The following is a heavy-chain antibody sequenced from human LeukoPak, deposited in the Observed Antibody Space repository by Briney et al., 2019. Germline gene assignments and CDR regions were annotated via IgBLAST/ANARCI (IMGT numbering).Heavy chain of an antibody. Sequence: GGSLRLSCAASGFTFSGYGMHWVRQAPGKGLEWVAVISYDGSNKYYADSVKGRFTISRDNSKNTLYLQMNSLRAEDTAVYYCAKDLVLRYFDWAFDYWGQGTLVTVSS. CDR1: GFTFSGYG. CDR3: AKDLVLRYFDWAFDY. CDR2: ISYDGSNK. D-gene: IGHD3-9*01. J-gene: IGHJ4*02. V-gene: IGHV3-30*18.